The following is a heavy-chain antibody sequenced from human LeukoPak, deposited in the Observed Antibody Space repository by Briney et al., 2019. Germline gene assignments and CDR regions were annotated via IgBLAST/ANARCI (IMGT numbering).Heavy chain of an antibody. D-gene: IGHD1-14*01. CDR3: ARSKPHRYYFDY. CDR2: ISYDGSNK. CDR1: GFTFSSYA. V-gene: IGHV3-30-3*01. Sequence: GGSLRLSCAASGFTFSSYAMHWVRQAPGKGLEWVAVISYDGSNKYYADSVKGRFTISRDNSKNTLYLQMNSLRAGDTAVYYCARSKPHRYYFDYWGQGTLVTVSS. J-gene: IGHJ4*02.